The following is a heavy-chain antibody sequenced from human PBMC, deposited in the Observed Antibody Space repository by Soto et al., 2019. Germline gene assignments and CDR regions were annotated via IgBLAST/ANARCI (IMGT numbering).Heavy chain of an antibody. D-gene: IGHD2-8*01. CDR3: ATGSPQAWSLDF. CDR2: IIPILGIP. CDR1: GLTFRSES. V-gene: IGHV1-69*02. Sequence: QVQWVQSGAEVRKPGSSVKVSCKASGLTFRSESVSWVRQAPGQGLEWLGRIIPILGIPNVAPTFQGRLTITADKSSDTAYMDLTNLRYEDTALYFCATGSPQAWSLDFWGQGTLVSVSS. J-gene: IGHJ4*02.